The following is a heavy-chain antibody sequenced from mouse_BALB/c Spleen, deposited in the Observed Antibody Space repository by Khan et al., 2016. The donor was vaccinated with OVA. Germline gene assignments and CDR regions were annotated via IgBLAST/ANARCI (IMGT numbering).Heavy chain of an antibody. V-gene: IGHV1-9*01. CDR2: ILPGSGRN. J-gene: IGHJ3*01. Sequence: QMQLEESGAELIKPGASVKISCKATGYTFSSYWIEWVKQRPGHGLEWIGEILPGSGRNNYNEKFKGKATFTADTSSTTAYMQLSNLTSDDSAVYCCARGDYYGSSSWFGYWGQGTLVTVAA. CDR1: GYTFSSYW. D-gene: IGHD1-1*01. CDR3: ARGDYYGSSSWFGY.